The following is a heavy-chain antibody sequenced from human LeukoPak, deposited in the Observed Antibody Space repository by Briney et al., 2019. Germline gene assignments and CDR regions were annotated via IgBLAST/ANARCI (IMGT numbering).Heavy chain of an antibody. D-gene: IGHD6-19*01. CDR3: ARDNREYSSGWYYIDY. CDR1: GYTFNSYG. CDR2: ISGYNGNT. Sequence: ASVKVSCKASGYTFNSYGISWVRQAPGQGLEWMGWISGYNGNTNYAQKLQGRVTVTTDTSTTTAYMELRSLRSDDTAVYYCARDNREYSSGWYYIDYSGQGTLVTVSS. V-gene: IGHV1-18*01. J-gene: IGHJ4*02.